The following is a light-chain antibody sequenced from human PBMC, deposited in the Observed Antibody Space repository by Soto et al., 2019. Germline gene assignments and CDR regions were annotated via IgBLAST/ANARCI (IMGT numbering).Light chain of an antibody. CDR1: SRDVGRYNH. CDR2: DVS. Sequence: QSAMTQPTSVSGSPGQSVSISCTGTSRDVGRYNHVSWYQQPPGTAPKLMIYDVSNRPSGVPDRFSGSKSCNTATLTTSGPQAEDEAEYYCSSYTGSSTLVVFGGGTKVTVL. V-gene: IGLV2-18*03. J-gene: IGLJ2*01. CDR3: SSYTGSSTLVV.